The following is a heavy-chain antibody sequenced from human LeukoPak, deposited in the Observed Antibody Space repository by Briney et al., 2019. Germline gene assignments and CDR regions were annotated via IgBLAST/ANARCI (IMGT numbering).Heavy chain of an antibody. CDR1: AFTFSTYA. J-gene: IGHJ4*02. D-gene: IGHD5-18*01. CDR2: ISNSGGST. V-gene: IGHV3-23*01. Sequence: GGSLRLSCAASAFTFSTYAMSWVRQAPGKGLEWVSGISNSGGSTPYADSVRGRFTISRDNSKNTLYLQMTSLRAEDTAVYYCAEGYNYGYGYWGQGTLVTVSS. CDR3: AEGYNYGYGY.